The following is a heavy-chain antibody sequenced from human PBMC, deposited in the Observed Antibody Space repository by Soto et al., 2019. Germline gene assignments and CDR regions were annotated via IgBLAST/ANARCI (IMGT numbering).Heavy chain of an antibody. CDR1: GGSLSNYY. Sequence: QVQLQESGPGLVKPSETLSLTCTVSGGSLSNYYWSWIRQPPGKGLEWIGYIYYSGRTNYNPSLKSRPTRSVDTSKNQVSLKLNSVTAADTAVYYCARNHHGGNPFFANWGQGTLVTVSS. J-gene: IGHJ4*02. V-gene: IGHV4-59*01. D-gene: IGHD2-15*01. CDR2: IYYSGRT. CDR3: ARNHHGGNPFFAN.